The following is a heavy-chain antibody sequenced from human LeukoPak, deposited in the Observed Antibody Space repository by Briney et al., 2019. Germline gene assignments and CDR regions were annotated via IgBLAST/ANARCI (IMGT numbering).Heavy chain of an antibody. D-gene: IGHD2-2*01. J-gene: IGHJ6*03. Sequence: SETLSLTCSVSGGSIGSNSYYWAWIRQPPGKGLEWIGSILRTGSTENNPSLKSRVTMSVDTSKNQFSLKLSSVTAADTAVYYCALDRTSSFFDFYDYIDVWGKRPTVTVSS. V-gene: IGHV4-39*01. CDR3: ALDRTSSFFDFYDYIDV. CDR1: GGSIGSNSYY. CDR2: ILRTGST.